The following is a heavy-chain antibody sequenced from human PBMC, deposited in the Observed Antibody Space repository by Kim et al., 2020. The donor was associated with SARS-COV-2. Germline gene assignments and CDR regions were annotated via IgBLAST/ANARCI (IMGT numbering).Heavy chain of an antibody. CDR3: ARIGTMPGYYYNDRDV. D-gene: IGHD1-7*01. CDR1: GGSISSSSYY. J-gene: IGHJ6*02. Sequence: SETLSLTCTVSGGSISSSSYYWGWIRQPPGKGLEWIGSIYYSGSTYYNPSLKSRVTISVDTSKNQFSLKLSSGTAADTAVYYCARIGTMPGYYYNDRDVWGQGTTVTVSS. V-gene: IGHV4-39*01. CDR2: IYYSGST.